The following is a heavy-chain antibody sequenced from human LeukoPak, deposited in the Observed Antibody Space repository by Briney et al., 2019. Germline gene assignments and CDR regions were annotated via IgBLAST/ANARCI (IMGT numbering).Heavy chain of an antibody. D-gene: IGHD1-14*01. CDR3: ARDAPGEPLNYFDY. CDR1: GGSISSGSYY. Sequence: SETLSLTCTVSGGSISSGSYYCSWIRQPAGKGLEWIGRIYTSGSTNYNPSLKSRVTISVDTSKNQFSLKLSSVSAADTAVYYCARDAPGEPLNYFDYWGQGTLVTVSS. J-gene: IGHJ4*02. V-gene: IGHV4-61*02. CDR2: IYTSGST.